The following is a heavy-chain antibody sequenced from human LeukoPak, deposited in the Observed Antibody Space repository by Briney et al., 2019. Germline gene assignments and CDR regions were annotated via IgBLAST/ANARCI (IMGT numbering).Heavy chain of an antibody. CDR2: ISYDGSKE. J-gene: IGHJ4*02. V-gene: IGHV3-33*05. Sequence: PGGSLRLSCAASGFSLNTYGMHWVRQAPGKGLEWVAVISYDGSKEFYTDSVKGRFTISRDNSKNTLYLQMNSLRVEDMAVYYCAKDLTELTLALNCWGQGTLVTVSS. CDR1: GFSLNTYG. CDR3: AKDLTELTLALNC. D-gene: IGHD3-9*01.